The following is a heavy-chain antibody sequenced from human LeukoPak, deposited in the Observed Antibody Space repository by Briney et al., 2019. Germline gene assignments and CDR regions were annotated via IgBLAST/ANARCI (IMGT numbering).Heavy chain of an antibody. CDR2: IYTSGST. CDR1: GGSISSYY. Sequence: PSETLSLTCTVSGGSISSYYWSWIRQPAGKGLEWIGRIYTSGSTNYNPSLKSRVTMSVDTSKNQFSLKLSSVTPADTAVYYCAREKSSGWYGDAFDIWGQGTMVTVSS. J-gene: IGHJ3*02. D-gene: IGHD6-19*01. CDR3: AREKSSGWYGDAFDI. V-gene: IGHV4-4*07.